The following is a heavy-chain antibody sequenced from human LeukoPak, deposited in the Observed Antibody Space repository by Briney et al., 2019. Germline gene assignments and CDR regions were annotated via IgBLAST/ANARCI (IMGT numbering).Heavy chain of an antibody. J-gene: IGHJ3*01. CDR3: ARAFRPASDPHDFYDF. D-gene: IGHD3/OR15-3a*01. Sequence: GGSLRLSCEASGFTFSDYWIHWVRQAPGKRLEYVAAISPRGDGTWYADSVKGRFTISRDNSKNTMYLQMGSLRPEDMGVYYCARAFRPASDPHDFYDFWGRGTTVTVSS. V-gene: IGHV3-64*02. CDR1: GFTFSDYW. CDR2: ISPRGDGT.